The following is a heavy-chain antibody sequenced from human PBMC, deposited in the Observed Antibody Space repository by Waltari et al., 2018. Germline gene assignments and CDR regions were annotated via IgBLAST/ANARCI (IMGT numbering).Heavy chain of an antibody. D-gene: IGHD3-22*01. J-gene: IGHJ6*02. CDR1: EFTFSSYA. CDR3: ARDYCDRTNCHGMDV. Sequence: QVQLVESGGGVVQTGRSLSLSCEASEFTFSSYAMSWVRQAPGKGLEWVAVISYNARNIYYVDSVKGRFTISRDNSKKTLYLQMNSLRAEDTAVYYCARDYCDRTNCHGMDVWGQGTTVTVSS. V-gene: IGHV3-30*04. CDR2: ISYNARNI.